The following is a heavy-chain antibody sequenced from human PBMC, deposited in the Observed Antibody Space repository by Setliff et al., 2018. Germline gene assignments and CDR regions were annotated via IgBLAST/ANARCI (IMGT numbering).Heavy chain of an antibody. Sequence: SETLYLTCAVYGGSFSGYYWSGIRQPPGKGLEWSGEINHSGSTNYNTSRKSRVTISVDTSKNQFSLKLSPVTAADTAVYYCARAPRNIGVVINYYYYYYGMDVWGQGTTVTVSS. CDR2: INHSGST. J-gene: IGHJ6*02. D-gene: IGHD3-3*01. CDR1: GGSFSGYY. V-gene: IGHV4-34*01. CDR3: ARAPRNIGVVINYYYYYYGMDV.